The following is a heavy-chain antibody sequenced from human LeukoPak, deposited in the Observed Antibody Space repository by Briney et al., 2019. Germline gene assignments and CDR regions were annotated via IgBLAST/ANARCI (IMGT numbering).Heavy chain of an antibody. Sequence: PGGPLRLSCAASGFTFSTYWMHWVRQAPGKGLEWASRIISDGSSTKYADSVKGRFTIARDNAKNTLYLQMNSLRAEDTAVYYCTRAASGLGYYDSSGYWSAFDIWGHRTIVTVSS. CDR3: TRAASGLGYYDSSGYWSAFDI. CDR2: IISDGSST. V-gene: IGHV3-74*01. CDR1: GFTFSTYW. J-gene: IGHJ3*02. D-gene: IGHD3-22*01.